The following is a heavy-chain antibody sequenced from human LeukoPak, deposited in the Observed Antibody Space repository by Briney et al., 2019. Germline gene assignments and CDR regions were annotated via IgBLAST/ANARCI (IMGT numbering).Heavy chain of an antibody. CDR2: ISYDGSNK. CDR3: AQEAPLEMALF. J-gene: IGHJ3*01. Sequence: GGSLRLSCAASGFTFSSYAMHWVRQAPGKGLEWVAVISYDGSNKYYADSVKGRFTISRDNSKNTLYLQRNSLRAEDTAVYYCAQEAPLEMALFWGQGTMVTVSS. V-gene: IGHV3-30-3*01. CDR1: GFTFSSYA. D-gene: IGHD5-24*01.